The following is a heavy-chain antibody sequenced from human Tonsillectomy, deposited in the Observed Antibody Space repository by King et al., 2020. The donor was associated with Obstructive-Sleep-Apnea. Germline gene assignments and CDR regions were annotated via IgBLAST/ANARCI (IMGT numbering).Heavy chain of an antibody. D-gene: IGHD3-16*01. J-gene: IGHJ6*02. CDR2: IKHDGSEK. V-gene: IGHV3-7*03. CDR3: ARVRGGGGMDV. Sequence: VQLVESGGGLVQPGGSLRLSCAASGFPFCSYWMSWCRHAPGKGLECVANIKHDGSEKDYVDSVKGRFTISSDNAKNSLYLQMNSLSAGDTAVYYGARVRGGGGMDVWGQGTTVTVSS. CDR1: GFPFCSYW.